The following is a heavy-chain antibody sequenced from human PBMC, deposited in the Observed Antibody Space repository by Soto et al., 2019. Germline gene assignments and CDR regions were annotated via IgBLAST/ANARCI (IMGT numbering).Heavy chain of an antibody. D-gene: IGHD6-19*01. CDR2: ISWNSGSI. Sequence: GGSLRLSCAASGFTFDDYAMHWVRQAPGKGLEWVSGISWNSGSIGYADSVKGRFTISRDNAKNSLYLQMNSLRAEDTALYYCAKDGSVAGRPTGYGMDVWGQGTTVTVSS. CDR3: AKDGSVAGRPTGYGMDV. V-gene: IGHV3-9*01. CDR1: GFTFDDYA. J-gene: IGHJ6*02.